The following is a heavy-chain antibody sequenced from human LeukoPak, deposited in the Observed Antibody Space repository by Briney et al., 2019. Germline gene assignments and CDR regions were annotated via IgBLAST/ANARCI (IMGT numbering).Heavy chain of an antibody. Sequence: ASVKVSCKASGYTFTSYDINWVRQATGQELEWMGWMNPNSGNTGYAQKFQGRVTITRNTSISTAYMELSSLRSEDTAVYYCARGYCSSTSCYGSGFDPWGQGTLVTVSS. CDR3: ARGYCSSTSCYGSGFDP. V-gene: IGHV1-8*03. D-gene: IGHD2-2*01. J-gene: IGHJ5*02. CDR1: GYTFTSYD. CDR2: MNPNSGNT.